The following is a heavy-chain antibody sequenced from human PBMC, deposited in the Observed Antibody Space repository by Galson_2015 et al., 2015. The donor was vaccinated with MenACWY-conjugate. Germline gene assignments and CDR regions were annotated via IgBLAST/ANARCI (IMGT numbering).Heavy chain of an antibody. V-gene: IGHV3-74*01. J-gene: IGHJ6*02. Sequence: SLRLSCAASGFTFSSSWMHWVRQAPGKGLVWVSYINSDGSTTTCADSVNGRFIISRDNAKNTLYLQMNSLRAEDTAVYYCARDRSYGLDVWGQGTTVTVSS. CDR3: ARDRSYGLDV. CDR1: GFTFSSSW. CDR2: INSDGSTT. D-gene: IGHD3-16*02.